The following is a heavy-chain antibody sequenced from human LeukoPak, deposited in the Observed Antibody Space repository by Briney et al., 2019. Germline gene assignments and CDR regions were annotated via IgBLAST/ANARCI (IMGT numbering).Heavy chain of an antibody. Sequence: PGGSLRLSCKGSGYSFTSYWIGWVRQMPGKGLEWMGIIYPGDSDTRYSPSFQGQVTISADKSISTAYLQWSSLQASDTAMYYCARLSSSGHYYSDYWGQGTLVTVSS. CDR2: IYPGDSDT. CDR1: GYSFTSYW. CDR3: ARLSSSGHYYSDY. D-gene: IGHD3-22*01. J-gene: IGHJ4*02. V-gene: IGHV5-51*01.